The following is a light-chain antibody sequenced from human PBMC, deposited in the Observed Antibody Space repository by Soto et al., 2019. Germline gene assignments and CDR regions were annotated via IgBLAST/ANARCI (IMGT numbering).Light chain of an antibody. J-gene: IGKJ2*01. CDR2: DAS. V-gene: IGKV1-5*01. Sequence: DIQMTQSPSTLSASVGDRITITCRASQSISSWLAWYQQKPGKAPKLLIYDASSLESGVPSRFSGSGSGTECTLTISSLQPDDFATYNCQQYNSYSPYTFGQGTKLEI. CDR1: QSISSW. CDR3: QQYNSYSPYT.